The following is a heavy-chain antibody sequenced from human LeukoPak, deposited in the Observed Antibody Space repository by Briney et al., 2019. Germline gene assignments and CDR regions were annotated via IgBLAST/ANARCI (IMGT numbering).Heavy chain of an antibody. CDR3: ARENGRGYSGYDWYFDY. CDR2: IIPIFGTA. Sequence: ASVKVSCKASGGTFSSYAISWVRQAPGQGLEWMGGIIPIFGTANYAQKFQGRVTITADESTSTAYMELSSLRSEDTAVYYCARENGRGYSGYDWYFDYWGQGTLVTVSS. CDR1: GGTFSSYA. J-gene: IGHJ4*02. V-gene: IGHV1-69*01. D-gene: IGHD5-12*01.